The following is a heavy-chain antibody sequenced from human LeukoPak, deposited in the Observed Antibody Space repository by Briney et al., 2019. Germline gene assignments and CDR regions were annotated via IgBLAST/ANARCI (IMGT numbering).Heavy chain of an antibody. Sequence: QPGGYLRLSCAASGFTFSTYAMSWVRQAPLKGLEWVSVISGSGSSTYYADSVTRLFTISRDNSKNTLYLQMNSLRAEDTIVYYRAKTAYDILTGYYSIDYWGQGTLVTVSS. D-gene: IGHD3-9*01. J-gene: IGHJ4*02. CDR3: AKTAYDILTGYYSIDY. CDR1: GFTFSTYA. V-gene: IGHV3-23*01. CDR2: ISGSGSST.